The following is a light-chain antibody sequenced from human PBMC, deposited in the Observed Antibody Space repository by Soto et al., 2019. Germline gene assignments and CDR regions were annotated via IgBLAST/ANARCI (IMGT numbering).Light chain of an antibody. CDR3: QVWVSTEELSV. Sequence: SCELTQPPSVAVAPRQAVRITCGGDKIGSQIVHWYRQRPGQATVAVVFDASDRPAVISDRTSASRSGYTATLTIIRVDPGDEADDYCQVWVSTEELSVFGSGTKVKVL. CDR1: KIGSQI. V-gene: IGLV3-21*02. CDR2: DAS. J-gene: IGLJ1*01.